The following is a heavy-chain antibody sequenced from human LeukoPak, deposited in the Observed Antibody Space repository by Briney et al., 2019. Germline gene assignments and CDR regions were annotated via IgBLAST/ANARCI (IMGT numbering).Heavy chain of an antibody. Sequence: WASVKVSCKASGYTFTGYYMHWVRQAPGQGLEWMGWINPNSGGTNYAQKFQGRVTMTRDTSISTAYMELSRLRSDDTAVYYCARDYNPATMVRGVEPYYYYYYGMDVWGQGTTVTVSS. V-gene: IGHV1-2*02. CDR1: GYTFTGYY. CDR3: ARDYNPATMVRGVEPYYYYYYGMDV. CDR2: INPNSGGT. D-gene: IGHD3-10*01. J-gene: IGHJ6*02.